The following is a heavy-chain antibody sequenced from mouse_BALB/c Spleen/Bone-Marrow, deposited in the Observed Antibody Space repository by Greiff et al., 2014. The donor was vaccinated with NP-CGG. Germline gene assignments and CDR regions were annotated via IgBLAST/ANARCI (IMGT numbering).Heavy chain of an antibody. CDR1: GYTFTSYY. Sequence: QVQLQQSGAELVKPGASVKLSCKASGYTFTSYYMFWVKQRPGQGLEWIGGINPSNGANNFNEKFKSKATLTVDKSSSTAYMQLSSPTSEDSAVYYCSRGGNFDVMDYWGQGTSVTVSS. CDR3: SRGGNFDVMDY. V-gene: IGHV1S81*02. J-gene: IGHJ4*01. CDR2: INPSNGAN. D-gene: IGHD2-1*01.